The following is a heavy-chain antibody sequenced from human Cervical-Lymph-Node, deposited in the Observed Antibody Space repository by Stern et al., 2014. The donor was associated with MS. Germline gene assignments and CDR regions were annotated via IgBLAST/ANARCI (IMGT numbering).Heavy chain of an antibody. CDR3: ARDHFTTSLDV. CDR1: GGSISSDNYY. D-gene: IGHD3-22*01. J-gene: IGHJ6*02. CDR2: LYYSGTT. Sequence: DQLVESGPGLVKPSQTLSLTCTVSGGSISSDNYYWTWIRQHPGKGLEWIGHLYYSGTTYYNPSLKSRVSITVGTSQNLFSLRLSSVTAADTAVYYCARDHFTTSLDVWGHGTTVTVS. V-gene: IGHV4-31*03.